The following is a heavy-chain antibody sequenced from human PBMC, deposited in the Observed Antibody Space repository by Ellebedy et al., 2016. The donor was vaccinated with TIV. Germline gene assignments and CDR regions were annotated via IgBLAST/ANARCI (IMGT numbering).Heavy chain of an antibody. CDR1: GFTFSSYA. D-gene: IGHD2-2*01. CDR2: ISGSGGST. J-gene: IGHJ3*02. Sequence: GGSLRLXXAASGFTFSSYAMSWVRQAPGKGLEWVSAISGSGGSTYYADSVKGRFTISRDNSKNTLYLQMNSLRAEDTAVYYCAKDRGAYCSSTSCYDAFDIWGQGTMVTVSS. V-gene: IGHV3-23*01. CDR3: AKDRGAYCSSTSCYDAFDI.